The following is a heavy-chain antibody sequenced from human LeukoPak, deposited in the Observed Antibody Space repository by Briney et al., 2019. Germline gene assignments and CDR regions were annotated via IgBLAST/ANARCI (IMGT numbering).Heavy chain of an antibody. J-gene: IGHJ4*02. CDR1: GFTFSSYA. Sequence: GGSLRLSCAASGFTFSSYAMSWVRQAPGKGLEWVSAISGSGGSTYYADSVKGRFTISRDNSKNTLYLQMNSLRAEDTAVYYCSKDLIARGVGTGGFDYSGQGTLVTVSS. CDR2: ISGSGGST. V-gene: IGHV3-23*01. CDR3: SKDLIARGVGTGGFDY. D-gene: IGHD3-10*01.